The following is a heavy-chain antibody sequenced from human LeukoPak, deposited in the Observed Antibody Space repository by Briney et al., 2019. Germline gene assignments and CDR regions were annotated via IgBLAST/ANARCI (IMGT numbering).Heavy chain of an antibody. CDR1: GFTFSSYA. J-gene: IGHJ5*02. Sequence: GGSLRLSCAASGFTFSSYAMIWVRQAPGKGLEWVSIISSSGDSTYYADSVKGRFTFSRDNSKNTLSLQMSSLGADDTAVYYCAKVGTIETTGELNWFDPWGQGTLVTVSS. CDR3: AKVGTIETTGELNWFDP. D-gene: IGHD4-11*01. CDR2: ISSSGDST. V-gene: IGHV3-23*01.